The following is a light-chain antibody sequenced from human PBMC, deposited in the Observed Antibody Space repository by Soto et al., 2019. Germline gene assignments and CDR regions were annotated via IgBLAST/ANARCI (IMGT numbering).Light chain of an antibody. CDR2: GAS. Sequence: EIVLTQSPGTLSLSPGERATLSCRASQSVSSSYLAWYQQKPGQAPRLLIYGASSRATGITDRFSGSGSGTDFTLTISRLGPEDVAVYYCQQYGSSPAWTFGQGTKGEIK. J-gene: IGKJ1*01. V-gene: IGKV3-20*01. CDR3: QQYGSSPAWT. CDR1: QSVSSSY.